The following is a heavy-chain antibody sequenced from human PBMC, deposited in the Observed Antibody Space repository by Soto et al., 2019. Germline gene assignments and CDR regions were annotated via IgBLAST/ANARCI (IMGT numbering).Heavy chain of an antibody. J-gene: IGHJ4*02. Sequence: TGGSLRLSCAASGFTFSDYYMSWIRQAPGKGLEWVPYISSSGSTIYYADSVKGRFTISRDNAKNSLYLQMNSLRAEDTAVYYCARAGYYDILTGSDYWGQGTLVTVSS. CDR1: GFTFSDYY. V-gene: IGHV3-11*01. CDR3: ARAGYYDILTGSDY. D-gene: IGHD3-9*01. CDR2: ISSSGSTI.